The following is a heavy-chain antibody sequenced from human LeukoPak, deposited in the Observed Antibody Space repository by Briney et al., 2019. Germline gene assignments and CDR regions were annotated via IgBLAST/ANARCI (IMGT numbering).Heavy chain of an antibody. J-gene: IGHJ3*02. Sequence: SETLSLTCTVSGVSISSSSYYWGWIRQPPGKGLEWIGSIYYSGSTYYNPSLKSRVTISVDTSKNQFSLKLGSVTAADTAVYYCARFNYYDSPRRGAFDIWGQGTMVTVSS. V-gene: IGHV4-39*07. CDR1: GVSISSSSYY. CDR2: IYYSGST. D-gene: IGHD3-22*01. CDR3: ARFNYYDSPRRGAFDI.